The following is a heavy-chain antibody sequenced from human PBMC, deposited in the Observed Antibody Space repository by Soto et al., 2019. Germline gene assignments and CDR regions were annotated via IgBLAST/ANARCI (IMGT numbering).Heavy chain of an antibody. CDR2: INPSGGNT. D-gene: IGHD6-13*01. V-gene: IGHV1-46*03. CDR1: GYTFTSYY. CDR3: ASNGYSSTWHSWFDP. J-gene: IGHJ5*02. Sequence: ASVKVSCKASGYTFTSYYMHWVRQAPGQGLEWMGIINPSGGNTSYAQKFQGRVTMTRDTSTSTVYMELSSLRSEDTAVYYCASNGYSSTWHSWFDPWGQGTLVTVSS.